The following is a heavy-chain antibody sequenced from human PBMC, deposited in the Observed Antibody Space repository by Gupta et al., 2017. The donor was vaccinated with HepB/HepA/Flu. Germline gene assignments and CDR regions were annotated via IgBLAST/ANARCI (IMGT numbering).Heavy chain of an antibody. CDR1: GCTFSSYS. CDR3: AISTKLVLALRN. Sequence: EVQLVESGGGLVKPGGSLRLSCAASGCTFSSYSMNWVRQAPGKGLEWVSSMSSSSSYIYYADSVKGRFTISRDNAKNSLYLQMNSLRAEDTAVYYCAISTKLVLALRNWGQGTLVTVSS. CDR2: MSSSSSYI. J-gene: IGHJ4*02. V-gene: IGHV3-21*01. D-gene: IGHD6-13*01.